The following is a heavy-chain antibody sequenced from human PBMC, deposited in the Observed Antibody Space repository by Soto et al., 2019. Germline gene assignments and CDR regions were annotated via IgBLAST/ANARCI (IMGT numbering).Heavy chain of an antibody. CDR3: AREYSSGWYLDAFDI. CDR2: IYPGDSDT. CDR1: GYSFTSYW. J-gene: IGHJ3*02. D-gene: IGHD6-19*01. V-gene: IGHV5-51*01. Sequence: GESLKISCKGSGYSFTSYWIGWVRQMPGKGLEWMGIIYPGDSDTRYSPSFQGQVTISADNSISTAYLQWSSLKASDTAMYYCAREYSSGWYLDAFDIWGQGTMVTVSS.